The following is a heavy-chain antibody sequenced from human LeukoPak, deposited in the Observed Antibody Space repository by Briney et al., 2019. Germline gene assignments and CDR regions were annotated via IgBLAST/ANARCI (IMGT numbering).Heavy chain of an antibody. CDR1: GFTFSSYA. V-gene: IGHV3-23*01. D-gene: IGHD3-10*01. CDR2: ISGSGGST. J-gene: IGHJ4*02. Sequence: GGSLRLSCAASGFTFSSYAMSWVRQAPGKGLEWVSAISGSGGSTYYADSVKGRFTISRDNSKNTLYLQMNSLRAEDTAVYYCAKAWHYYGSGSPLDYWGQGTLVTVSS. CDR3: AKAWHYYGSGSPLDY.